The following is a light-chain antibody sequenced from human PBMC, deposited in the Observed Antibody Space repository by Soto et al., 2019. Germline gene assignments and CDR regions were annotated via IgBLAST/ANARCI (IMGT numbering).Light chain of an antibody. J-gene: IGLJ1*01. CDR2: DVS. V-gene: IGLV2-14*01. Sequence: QSALTQPASVSGSPGQSITISCTGTSSDVGGYNYVSWYQQHPGKAPKFMIYDVSNRPSGVSTRFSGSKSGNTASLTISGLQAEDEADYYCNSYTTSNTLQTVFGTGTKLTVL. CDR3: NSYTTSNTLQTV. CDR1: SSDVGGYNY.